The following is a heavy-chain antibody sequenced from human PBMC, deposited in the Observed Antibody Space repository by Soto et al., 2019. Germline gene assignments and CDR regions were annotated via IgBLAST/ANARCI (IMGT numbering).Heavy chain of an antibody. D-gene: IGHD3-16*01. V-gene: IGHV3-53*01. CDR1: GFIVSDSY. CDR3: ARERGRRIDY. Sequence: EVQLVESGGGLIQPGGSLRLSCAASGFIVSDSYMTWVRQAPGKGLEWVSIIYSGGNTYYADSVKGRFTISRDNSKNTLYLQMNSLRVEDTAVYYCARERGRRIDYWGHGTLVTVSS. J-gene: IGHJ4*01. CDR2: IYSGGNT.